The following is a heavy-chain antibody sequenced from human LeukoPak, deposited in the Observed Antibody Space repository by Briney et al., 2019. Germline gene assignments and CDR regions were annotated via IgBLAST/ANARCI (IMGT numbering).Heavy chain of an antibody. Sequence: ASVKVSCKASGGTFSSYAISWVRQAPGQGLEWMGGIIPIFGTANYAQKFQGRVTITTDESTSTAYMELSSLRSEDTAVYYCARGSSSGYGIGDYWGQGTLVTVSS. CDR2: IIPIFGTA. J-gene: IGHJ4*02. V-gene: IGHV1-69*05. D-gene: IGHD5-12*01. CDR3: ARGSSSGYGIGDY. CDR1: GGTFSSYA.